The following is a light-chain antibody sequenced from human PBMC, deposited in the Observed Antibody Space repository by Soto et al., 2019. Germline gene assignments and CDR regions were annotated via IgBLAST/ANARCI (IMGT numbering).Light chain of an antibody. Sequence: QSALTQPPSASGSPGQSVTISCTGTSSDVGGYNYVSWYQQHPGKAPKLMIYEVSKRPSGVPDRFSGSKSGNTASLAITGLQAEDEADYYCQSYDNTLSGVVFGGGTKLTVL. J-gene: IGLJ2*01. CDR1: SSDVGGYNY. CDR2: EVS. V-gene: IGLV2-8*01. CDR3: QSYDNTLSGVV.